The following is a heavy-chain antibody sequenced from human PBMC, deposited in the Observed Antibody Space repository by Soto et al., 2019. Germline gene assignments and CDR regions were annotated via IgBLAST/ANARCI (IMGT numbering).Heavy chain of an antibody. D-gene: IGHD5-18*01. J-gene: IGHJ6*02. CDR2: IIPIFGTA. Sequence: GASVKVSCKASGGTFSSYAISWVRQAPGQGLEWMGGIIPIFGTANYAQKFQGRVTITADESTSTAYMELRSLRSDDTAVYYCARYTGRDTAMVINRYYYGMDVWGQGTTVTVSS. V-gene: IGHV1-69*13. CDR1: GGTFSSYA. CDR3: ARYTGRDTAMVINRYYYGMDV.